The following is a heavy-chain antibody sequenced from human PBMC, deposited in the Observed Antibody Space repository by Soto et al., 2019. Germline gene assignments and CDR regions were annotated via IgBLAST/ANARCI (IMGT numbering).Heavy chain of an antibody. J-gene: IGHJ3*02. D-gene: IGHD3-9*01. V-gene: IGHV3-33*01. CDR1: GFTFSSYG. CDR2: IWYDGSNK. Sequence: AGGSLRLSCAASGFTFSSYGMHWVRQAPGKGLEWVAVIWYDGSNKYYADSVKGRFTISRDNSKNTLYLQMNSLRAEDTAVYYCARDGDRYFDWLLSAFDIWGQGTMVTVSS. CDR3: ARDGDRYFDWLLSAFDI.